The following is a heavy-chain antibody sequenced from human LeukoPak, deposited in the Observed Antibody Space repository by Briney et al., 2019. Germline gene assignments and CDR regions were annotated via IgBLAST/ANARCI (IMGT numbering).Heavy chain of an antibody. CDR1: GGTFSSYA. CDR2: IIPIFGTA. V-gene: IGHV1-69*06. Sequence: SVKVSCKASGGTFSSYAISWVRQAPRQGLEWMGGIIPIFGTANYAQKFQGRVTITADKSTSTAYMELSSLRSEDTAVYYCARDLGYCSGGSCYSGVRDYWGQGTLVTVSS. CDR3: ARDLGYCSGGSCYSGVRDY. J-gene: IGHJ4*02. D-gene: IGHD2-15*01.